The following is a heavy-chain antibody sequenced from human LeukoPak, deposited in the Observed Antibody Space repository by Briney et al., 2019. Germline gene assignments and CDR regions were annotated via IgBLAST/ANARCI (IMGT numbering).Heavy chain of an antibody. V-gene: IGHV1-3*01. CDR2: INAGNGNT. D-gene: IGHD3-3*01. Sequence: GASVKVSCKASGYTFTSYAMHWVRQAPGQRLEWMGWINAGNGNTKYLQKFQGRVTITRDTSASTAYMELSSLRSEDTAVYYCARAGRRGYYAYWGQGTLVTVSS. CDR3: ARAGRRGYYAY. J-gene: IGHJ4*02. CDR1: GYTFTSYA.